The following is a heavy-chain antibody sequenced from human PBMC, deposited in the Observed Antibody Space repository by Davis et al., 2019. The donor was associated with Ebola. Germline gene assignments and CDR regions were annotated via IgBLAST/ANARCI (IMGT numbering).Heavy chain of an antibody. D-gene: IGHD6-6*01. CDR2: INHSGST. J-gene: IGHJ4*02. Sequence: PSETLSLTCAVYGGSFSGYYWSWIRQPPGKGLEWIGEINHSGSTHYNPSLKSRVTISVDTSKNQFSLKPSSVTAADTAVYYCARGRVAARPYYFDYWGQGTLVTVSS. CDR3: ARGRVAARPYYFDY. CDR1: GGSFSGYY. V-gene: IGHV4-34*01.